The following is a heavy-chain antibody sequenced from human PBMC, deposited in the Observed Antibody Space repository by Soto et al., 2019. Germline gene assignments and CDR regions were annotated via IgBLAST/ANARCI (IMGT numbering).Heavy chain of an antibody. V-gene: IGHV1-69*13. CDR2: IIPIFGTA. Sequence: GASVKVSCKASGGTLSSYAISWVRQAPGQGLEWMGGIIPIFGTANYAQKFQGRVTITADESTSTAYMELSSLRSEDTAVYYCARDGPHCSSTSCAILWGQGTTVTVSS. CDR1: GGTLSSYA. D-gene: IGHD2-2*01. CDR3: ARDGPHCSSTSCAIL. J-gene: IGHJ6*02.